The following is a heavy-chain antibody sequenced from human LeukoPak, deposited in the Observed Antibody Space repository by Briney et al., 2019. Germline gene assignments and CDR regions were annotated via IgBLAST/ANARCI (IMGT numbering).Heavy chain of an antibody. CDR1: GYTFTGYY. V-gene: IGHV1-2*02. J-gene: IGHJ4*02. CDR3: ASASSGWYLGGY. CDR2: INPNSGGT. D-gene: IGHD6-19*01. Sequence: GASVKVSCKASGYTFTGYYMHWVRQAPGQGLEWMGWINPNSGGTNYAQKLQGRVTMTRDTSISTAYMELSRLRSDDTAVYYCASASSGWYLGGYWGQGTLVTVSS.